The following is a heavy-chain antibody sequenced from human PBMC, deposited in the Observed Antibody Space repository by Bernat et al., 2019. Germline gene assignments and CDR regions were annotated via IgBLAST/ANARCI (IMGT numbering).Heavy chain of an antibody. V-gene: IGHV3-21*05. CDR2: IYTCSPDI. J-gene: IGHJ4*02. CDR3: ARDIGMAVAGIYFDN. CDR1: GFTFSTYS. D-gene: IGHD6-19*01. Sequence: EVRLVESGGGLVKPGGSLRLSCAASGFTFSTYSMSWVRQAPGKGLEWISYIYTCSPDIYYADSVKGRFTISRDNAKNSLYLQMRSLRAEDTAVYYCARDIGMAVAGIYFDNWGQGTLVTVSS.